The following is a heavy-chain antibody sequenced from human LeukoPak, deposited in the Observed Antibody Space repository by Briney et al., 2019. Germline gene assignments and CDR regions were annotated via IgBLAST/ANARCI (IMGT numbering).Heavy chain of an antibody. CDR1: GFTFSSYA. V-gene: IGHV3-30*04. Sequence: GGSLRLSCAASGFTFSSYAMHWVRQAPGKGLEWVAVISYDGSNKYYADSVKGRFTISRDNSKNTLYLQMNSLRAEDTAVYYCASLISGVAAADLPIVDAFDIWGQGTMVTVSS. CDR2: ISYDGSNK. CDR3: ASLISGVAAADLPIVDAFDI. J-gene: IGHJ3*02. D-gene: IGHD6-13*01.